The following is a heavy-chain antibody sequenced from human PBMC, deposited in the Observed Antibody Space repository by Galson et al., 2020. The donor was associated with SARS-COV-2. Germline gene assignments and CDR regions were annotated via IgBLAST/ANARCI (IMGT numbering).Heavy chain of an antibody. CDR2: VNHSGSS. D-gene: IGHD6-19*01. V-gene: IGHV4-34*01. J-gene: IGHJ4*02. Sequence: SQASETLSLTCAVYGGSFSVYSWTWIRQPPGKGLEWVGEVNHSGSSSYNPSLRGRVIISRDTSKNQFSLKLSSVTAADTAMYFWARGTYGAVAVEYYYDYWGLGTLVTVST. CDR1: GGSFSVYS. CDR3: ARGTYGAVAVEYYYDY.